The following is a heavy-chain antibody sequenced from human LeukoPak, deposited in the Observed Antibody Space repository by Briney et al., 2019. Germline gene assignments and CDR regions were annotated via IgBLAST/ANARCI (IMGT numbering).Heavy chain of an antibody. J-gene: IGHJ4*02. V-gene: IGHV3-23*01. D-gene: IGHD2-15*01. CDR2: ISGSGGST. CDR3: AKVSAVGYCSGGSCYFPFDY. CDR1: GFTFSSYA. Sequence: GGSLRLSCAASGFTFSSYAMSWVRQAPGKGLEWVSAISGSGGSTYYADSVKGRFTISRDNSKNTLYLQMNSLSAEDTAVYYCAKVSAVGYCSGGSCYFPFDYWGQGTLVTVSS.